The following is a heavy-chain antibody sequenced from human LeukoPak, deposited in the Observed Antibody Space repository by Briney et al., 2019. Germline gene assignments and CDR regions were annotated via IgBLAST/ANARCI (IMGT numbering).Heavy chain of an antibody. Sequence: GGSLRLSCAASGFTFSSYGMHWVRQAPGKGLEWVSYISSSSSTIYYADSVKGRFTISRDNAKNSLYLQMNSLRAEDTAVYYCARDRAYCGGDCYMDYYGMDVWGQGTTVTVSS. CDR1: GFTFSSYG. V-gene: IGHV3-48*01. J-gene: IGHJ6*02. CDR3: ARDRAYCGGDCYMDYYGMDV. D-gene: IGHD2-21*02. CDR2: ISSSSSTI.